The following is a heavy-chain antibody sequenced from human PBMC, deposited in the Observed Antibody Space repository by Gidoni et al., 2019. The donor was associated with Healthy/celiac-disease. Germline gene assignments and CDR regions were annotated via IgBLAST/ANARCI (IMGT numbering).Heavy chain of an antibody. V-gene: IGHV4-39*01. CDR1: GGSLSSSSYY. CDR3: AGRDVDTAMVTD. J-gene: IGHJ4*02. Sequence: QLQLQESGPGLVKPSETLSLTCTVSGGSLSSSSYYWGWIRQPPGKGLEWIGSIYYSGSTYYNPSLKSRVTISVDTSKNQFSLKLSSVTAADTAVYYCAGRDVDTAMVTDWGQGTLVTVSS. CDR2: IYYSGST. D-gene: IGHD5-18*01.